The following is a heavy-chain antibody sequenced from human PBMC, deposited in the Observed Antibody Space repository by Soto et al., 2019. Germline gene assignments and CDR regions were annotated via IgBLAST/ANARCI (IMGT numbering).Heavy chain of an antibody. Sequence: QVQLQESGPGLVKPSQTLSLTCTVSGGSISSGGYYWSWIRQHPGKGLEWIGYIYYSGSTYYKPSLKSRVTISLETSKNQFSLKLSSVTAADTAVYYCARGVAIVVVPAAAPEADGIDVWGQGTTVTVSS. CDR1: GGSISSGGYY. J-gene: IGHJ6*02. CDR3: ARGVAIVVVPAAAPEADGIDV. V-gene: IGHV4-31*03. D-gene: IGHD2-2*01. CDR2: IYYSGST.